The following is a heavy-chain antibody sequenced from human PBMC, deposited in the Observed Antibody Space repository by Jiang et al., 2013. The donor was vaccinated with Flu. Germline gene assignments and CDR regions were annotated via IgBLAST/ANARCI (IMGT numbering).Heavy chain of an antibody. D-gene: IGHD4-17*01. CDR3: VALDYRDGYYYYGADV. CDR1: GGSTSSTSYL. CDR2: IYSGGRT. V-gene: IGHV4-39*01. Sequence: GSGLVKPSGTLSLTCAVSGGSTSSTSYLWGWIRQPPVKGLEWIGSIYSGGRTYYKPSLMSRVTMSMDTSKNQFSLKLTSVTAADTAVYYCVALDYRDGYYYYGADVWGQGTTVTVSS. J-gene: IGHJ6*01.